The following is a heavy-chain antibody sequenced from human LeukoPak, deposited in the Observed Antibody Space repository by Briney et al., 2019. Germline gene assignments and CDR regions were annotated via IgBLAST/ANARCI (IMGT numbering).Heavy chain of an antibody. Sequence: GGSLRLSCAASGLTISSYAMSWVRQAPGKGLEWVSAISGSGGSTYYADSVKGRFTISRDNSKNTLYLQMNSLRAEDTAVYYCAKFLSVAGTLPYFDYWGQGTLVTVSS. J-gene: IGHJ4*02. V-gene: IGHV3-23*01. CDR1: GLTISSYA. CDR3: AKFLSVAGTLPYFDY. CDR2: ISGSGGST. D-gene: IGHD6-19*01.